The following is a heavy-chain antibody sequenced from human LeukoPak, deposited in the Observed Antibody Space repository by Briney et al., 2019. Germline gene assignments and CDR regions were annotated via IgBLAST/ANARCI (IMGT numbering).Heavy chain of an antibody. Sequence: GGSLRLSCAASGFTFSSYAMHWVRQAPGKGLEWVAVISYDGNHIFYADSVKGRFTISRDNSKNTLYLRMNSLTTEDTAVYYCARCGGDCYASTQGFDYWGQGTLVTVSS. CDR2: ISYDGNHI. CDR1: GFTFSSYA. CDR3: ARCGGDCYASTQGFDY. D-gene: IGHD2-21*02. J-gene: IGHJ4*02. V-gene: IGHV3-30*04.